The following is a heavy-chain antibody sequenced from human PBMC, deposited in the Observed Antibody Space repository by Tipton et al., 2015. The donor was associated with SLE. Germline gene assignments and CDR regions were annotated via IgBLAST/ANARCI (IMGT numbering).Heavy chain of an antibody. Sequence: TLSLTCTVSGGSISTGSYYWSWIRQPAWKGLEWVGHVYTTGSINDNPSRKSRVTISVDTSKNQFSLNLRSVTAADTAVYYCARASGTYTNIDALDIWGQGTMVTVSS. CDR2: VYTTGSI. CDR3: ARASGTYTNIDALDI. V-gene: IGHV4-61*09. D-gene: IGHD3-16*01. J-gene: IGHJ3*02. CDR1: GGSISTGSYY.